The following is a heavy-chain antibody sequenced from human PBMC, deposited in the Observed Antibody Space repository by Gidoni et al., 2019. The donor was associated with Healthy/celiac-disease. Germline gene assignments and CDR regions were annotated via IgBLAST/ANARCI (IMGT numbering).Heavy chain of an antibody. Sequence: QVQLVESGGGVVQPGRSLSLSCAASGFTFSTYAMHWVRRAPGKGLEWVAVISYDGSNKYYADAVKGRFTISRDNSKNTLYLQMNSLRAEDTAVYYCAREEDNWNDSPAPRNYYYYYGMDVWGQGTTVTVSS. CDR3: AREEDNWNDSPAPRNYYYYYGMDV. CDR2: ISYDGSNK. V-gene: IGHV3-30-3*01. CDR1: GFTFSTYA. D-gene: IGHD1-20*01. J-gene: IGHJ6*02.